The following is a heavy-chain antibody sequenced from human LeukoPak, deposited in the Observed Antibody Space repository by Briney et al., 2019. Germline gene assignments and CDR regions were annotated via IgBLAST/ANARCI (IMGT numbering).Heavy chain of an antibody. CDR1: GYTFTGYY. V-gene: IGHV1-2*02. J-gene: IGHJ4*02. CDR3: ARGGTRVGATRAFDY. D-gene: IGHD1-26*01. Sequence: ASVKVSCKASGYTFTGYYMHWVRQAPRQGLEWMGWINPNSGGTNYAQKFQGRVTMTRDTSISTAYMELSRLRSDDTAVYYCARGGTRVGATRAFDYWGQGTLVTVSS. CDR2: INPNSGGT.